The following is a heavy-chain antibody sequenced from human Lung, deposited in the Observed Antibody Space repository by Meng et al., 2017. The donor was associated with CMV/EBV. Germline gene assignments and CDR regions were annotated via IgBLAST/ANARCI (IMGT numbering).Heavy chain of an antibody. J-gene: IGHJ4*02. D-gene: IGHD3-10*01. Sequence: QVQLVQSGAEVKKPGASVKVSCKTSGYTFTGYYTHWVRPAPGQGLEWMGRINPKSGATDYAQKFQGRVTLTRDTSINTAYMELNRLTSDDTAVYYCARFGEVIDYWGQGTLVTVSS. CDR1: GYTFTGYY. CDR2: INPKSGAT. V-gene: IGHV1-2*06. CDR3: ARFGEVIDY.